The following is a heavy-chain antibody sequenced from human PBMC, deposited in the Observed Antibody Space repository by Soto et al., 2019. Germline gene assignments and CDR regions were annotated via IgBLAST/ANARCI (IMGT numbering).Heavy chain of an antibody. CDR3: ARNIGGKEATGNMGFDH. Sequence: SETLSLTCTVSGGSINRYYWIWIRQPPGKGLEWIGYIYYFGSSGRTSYNPSLKSRFTISRDTSKNTLYLQLDSLRAEDTAVYYCARNIGGKEATGNMGFDHWGQGTPVTVSS. D-gene: IGHD1-1*01. J-gene: IGHJ4*02. CDR2: IYYFGSSGRT. CDR1: GGSINRYY. V-gene: IGHV4-59*12.